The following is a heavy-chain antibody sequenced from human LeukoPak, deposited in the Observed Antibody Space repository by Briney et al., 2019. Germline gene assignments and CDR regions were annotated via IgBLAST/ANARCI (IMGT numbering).Heavy chain of an antibody. Sequence: GGSLRLSCAASGFTFSSYGMHWVRQAPGKGLEWVAVISYDGSNKYYADSVKGRFTISRDNSKNTLYLQMNSLRAEDTAVYYCAKVIGWNYYYMDVWGKGTTVTVSS. CDR3: AKVIGWNYYYMDV. D-gene: IGHD1-26*01. V-gene: IGHV3-30*18. CDR1: GFTFSSYG. J-gene: IGHJ6*03. CDR2: ISYDGSNK.